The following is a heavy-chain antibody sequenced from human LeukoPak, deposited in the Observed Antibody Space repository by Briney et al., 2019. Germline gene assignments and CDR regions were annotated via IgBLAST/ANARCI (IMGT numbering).Heavy chain of an antibody. CDR1: GGSISSGDYY. CDR3: ARERGIAAAGTFWFDP. V-gene: IGHV4-30-4*01. CDR2: IYYSGST. Sequence: PSETLSLTCTVSGGSISSGDYYWRWIRQPPGKGLEWIGYIYYSGSTYYNPSLKSRVTISVDTSKNQFSLKLSSVTAADTAVYYCARERGIAAAGTFWFDPWGQGTLVTVSS. D-gene: IGHD6-13*01. J-gene: IGHJ5*02.